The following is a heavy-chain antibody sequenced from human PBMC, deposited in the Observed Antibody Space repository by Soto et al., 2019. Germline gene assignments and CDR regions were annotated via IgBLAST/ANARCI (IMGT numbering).Heavy chain of an antibody. D-gene: IGHD5-18*01. Sequence: SVKVSCKASGGTFSSYAISWVRQAPGQGLEWMGGIIPIFGTANYAQKFQGRVTITADESSSTAYMELSSLRSEDTAVYYCAREAGYSYGYFDYWGQGTLVTVSS. V-gene: IGHV1-69*13. J-gene: IGHJ4*02. CDR3: AREAGYSYGYFDY. CDR1: GGTFSSYA. CDR2: IIPIFGTA.